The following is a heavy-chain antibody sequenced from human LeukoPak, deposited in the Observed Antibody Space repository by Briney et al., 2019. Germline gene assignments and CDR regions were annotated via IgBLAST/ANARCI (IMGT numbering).Heavy chain of an antibody. D-gene: IGHD1-20*01. CDR3: ARSPSGYXWXXGRVY. CDR2: IIPIFGTA. J-gene: IGHJ4*02. CDR1: GYTFTSYS. Sequence: SVKVSCKASGYTFTSYSISWVRQAPGQGLEWMGRIIPIFGTANYAQKFQGRVTITADESTSTAYMELSSLRSDDSAVYYCARSPSGYXWXXGRVYWGQGTLVTVSS. V-gene: IGHV1-69*13.